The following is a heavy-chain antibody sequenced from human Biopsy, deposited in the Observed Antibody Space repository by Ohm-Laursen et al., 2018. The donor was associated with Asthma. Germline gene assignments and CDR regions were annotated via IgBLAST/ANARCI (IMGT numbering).Heavy chain of an antibody. CDR1: GFTFTDYC. J-gene: IGHJ4*02. D-gene: IGHD3-22*01. CDR3: AKVRIHHFYDSSGYYQND. V-gene: IGHV3-74*01. CDR2: INVEGTTT. Sequence: SLRLSCAASGFTFTDYCMHWVRQAPGKGLVWVSRINVEGTTTNYADSVKGRFTISRDNAKNTLYLQMNSLRAEDTAVYYCAKVRIHHFYDSSGYYQNDWGQGTLVTVSS.